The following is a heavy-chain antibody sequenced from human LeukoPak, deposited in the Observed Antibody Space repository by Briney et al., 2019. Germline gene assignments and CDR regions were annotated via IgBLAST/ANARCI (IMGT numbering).Heavy chain of an antibody. CDR3: ARDLLLSSVFDP. D-gene: IGHD3-10*01. CDR2: IYYSGIT. J-gene: IGHJ5*02. CDR1: SGSIGNYY. Sequence: SETLSLTCTASSGSIGNYYWSWFRQSPGKGLEWIGYIYYSGITNYNPSLKSRVTISVDTSKNQFSLKLSSVTAADTAVYYCARDLLLSSVFDPWGQGTLVTVSS. V-gene: IGHV4-59*12.